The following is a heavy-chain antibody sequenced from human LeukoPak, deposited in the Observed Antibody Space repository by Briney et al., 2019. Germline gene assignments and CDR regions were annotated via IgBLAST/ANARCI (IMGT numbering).Heavy chain of an antibody. D-gene: IGHD3-22*01. Sequence: ASVKVSCKASGYTFTSYAMNWVRQAPGQGLEWMGWIDTNTGNPTYAQGFTGRFVFSLDTSVSTAYLQISSLKAEDTAVYYCARDPEYYYDSSGSNDYWGQGTLVTVSS. V-gene: IGHV7-4-1*02. CDR2: IDTNTGNP. CDR1: GYTFTSYA. CDR3: ARDPEYYYDSSGSNDY. J-gene: IGHJ4*02.